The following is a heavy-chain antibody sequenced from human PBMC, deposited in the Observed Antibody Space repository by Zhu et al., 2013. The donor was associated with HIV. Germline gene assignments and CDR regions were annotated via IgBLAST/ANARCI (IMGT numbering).Heavy chain of an antibody. CDR1: GRSISSRDYS. CDR2: IHHDGST. J-gene: IGHJ2*01. CDR3: AREGTSFSLSGTLGWGPKPTGRYFDL. Sequence: QVQLQESGSGLVKPSQTLSLTCSVSGRSISSRDYSWAWIRQPPGRGLEWIGNIHHDGSTFYSPSLKSRVSISLDRSNNQFSLTLNFVTAADTAVYYCAREGTSFSLSGTLGWGPKPTGRYFDLWGLAPWSLSPQ. V-gene: IGHV4-30-2*01. D-gene: IGHD3-10*01.